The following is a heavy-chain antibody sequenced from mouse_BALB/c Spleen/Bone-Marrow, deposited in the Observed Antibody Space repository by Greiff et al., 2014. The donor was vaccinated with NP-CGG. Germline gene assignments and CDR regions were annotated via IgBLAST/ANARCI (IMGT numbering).Heavy chain of an antibody. Sequence: EVKVIESGGGLVKPGGSLKLSCAASGFTFSDYYMYWVRQTPEKRLEWVATISDGGGYTYYPDSVWGRFTIPRDNAKNNLYLQRSSLKSEDTAMYYCARSGERYGAMDYWGQGTSVTVFS. CDR3: ARSGERYGAMDY. J-gene: IGHJ4*01. CDR1: GFTFSDYY. V-gene: IGHV5-4*02. CDR2: ISDGGGYT. D-gene: IGHD2-10*02.